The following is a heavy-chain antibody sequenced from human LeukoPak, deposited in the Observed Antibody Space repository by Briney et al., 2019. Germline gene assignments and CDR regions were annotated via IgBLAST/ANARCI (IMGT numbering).Heavy chain of an antibody. CDR1: GFTFSSYN. V-gene: IGHV3-21*06. Sequence: GGSLRLSCAASGFTFSSYNMNWVRQAPGKGLEWVSYISSGSSDIYYADSVKGRFIISRDNAKNSLYLQMNSLRAEDTAVYYCARVPIGGAIEMDYWGQGTLVTVSS. J-gene: IGHJ4*02. D-gene: IGHD3-16*01. CDR3: ARVPIGGAIEMDY. CDR2: ISSGSSDI.